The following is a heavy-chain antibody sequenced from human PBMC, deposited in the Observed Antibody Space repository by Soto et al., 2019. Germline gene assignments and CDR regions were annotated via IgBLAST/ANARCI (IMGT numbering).Heavy chain of an antibody. CDR2: IDTRGGSA. D-gene: IGHD3-10*02. CDR1: GYTFTRYN. V-gene: IGHV1-46*01. Sequence: QAQLVQSGAEVKKPGASANISCKASGYTFTRYNIHWVRQAPGQGLEWMGMIDTRGGSADYTQRFQGRVTMTRDTSTGTVYMELSSLGSEDTAVYYCARDLPRDLVRGSFDIWGQGTLVTVSS. J-gene: IGHJ3*02. CDR3: ARDLPRDLVRGSFDI.